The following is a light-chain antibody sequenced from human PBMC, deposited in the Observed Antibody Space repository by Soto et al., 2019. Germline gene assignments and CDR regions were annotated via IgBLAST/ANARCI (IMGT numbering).Light chain of an antibody. J-gene: IGLJ1*01. CDR3: AAWDDSLNAYV. CDR1: SSNIGSNT. CDR2: SNN. Sequence: QSVLTQPPSASGTPGQRVTISCSGSSSNIGSNTVNWYQQLPGTAHKLLIYSNNERPSGVPDRFSGSKSGTSASLAISGLQSEDEAAFYCAAWDDSLNAYVIGTGTKLTVL. V-gene: IGLV1-44*01.